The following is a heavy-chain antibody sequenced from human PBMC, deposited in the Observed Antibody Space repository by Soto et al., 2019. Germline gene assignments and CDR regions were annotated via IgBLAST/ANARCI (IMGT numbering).Heavy chain of an antibody. CDR3: ARGSWDYGDYDSYFDY. CDR2: ISSSGSTI. J-gene: IGHJ4*02. Sequence: QVKLVESGGGLVKPGGSLRLSCAASGFTFSVDYMSWMRQAPGKGLEWVSYISSSGSTIYYADSVKGRFTISRDNAKNSLYLQMNSLRAEDTAVYYCARGSWDYGDYDSYFDYWGQGTLVTVSS. CDR1: GFTFSVDY. D-gene: IGHD4-17*01. V-gene: IGHV3-11*04.